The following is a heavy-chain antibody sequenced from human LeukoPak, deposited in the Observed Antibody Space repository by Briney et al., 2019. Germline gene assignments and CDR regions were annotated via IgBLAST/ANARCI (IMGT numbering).Heavy chain of an antibody. CDR1: GGSISSGDYY. CDR3: ASSRGVVVPAAAGDFDY. J-gene: IGHJ4*02. D-gene: IGHD2-2*01. V-gene: IGHV4-30-4*01. CDR2: IYYSGST. Sequence: NPSETLSLTCTVSGGSISSGDYYWSWIRQPPGKGLEWIGYIYYSGSTYYNPSLKSRVTISVDTSKNQFSLKLSSVTAADTAVYYCASSRGVVVPAAAGDFDYWGRGTLVTVSS.